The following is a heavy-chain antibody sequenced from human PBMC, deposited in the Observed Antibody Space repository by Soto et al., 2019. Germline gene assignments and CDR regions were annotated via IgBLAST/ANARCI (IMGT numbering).Heavy chain of an antibody. CDR3: ARASYSSPWNPAYYYGLDV. D-gene: IGHD6-13*01. CDR2: SIPIFGAP. J-gene: IGHJ6*02. V-gene: IGHV1-69*01. Sequence: QVQLVQSGAEVKKPGSSVKVSCKASGGTFGTYAISWVRQAPGQGLEWMGGSIPIFGAPNYAQKFQGTVTITADESTRTGYRELSSLRSDDTAVYYCARASYSSPWNPAYYYGLDVWGQGTTVTVSS. CDR1: GGTFGTYA.